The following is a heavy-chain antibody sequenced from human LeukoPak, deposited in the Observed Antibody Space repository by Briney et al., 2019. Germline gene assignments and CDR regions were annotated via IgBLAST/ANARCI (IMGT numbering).Heavy chain of an antibody. J-gene: IGHJ4*02. D-gene: IGHD2-15*01. CDR1: GDTLTELS. V-gene: IGHV1-24*01. CDR3: ATTQIRYCSGGSCYAPDY. CDR2: FDPEDGET. Sequence: ASVKVSCKVSGDTLTELSMHWVRQAPGKGLEWMGGFDPEDGETIYAQKFQGRVTMTEDTSTDTAYMELSSLRSEDTAVYYCATTQIRYCSGGSCYAPDYWGQGTLVTVSS.